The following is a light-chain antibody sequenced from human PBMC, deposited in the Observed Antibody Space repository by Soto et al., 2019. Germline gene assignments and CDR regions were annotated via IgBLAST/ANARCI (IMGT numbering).Light chain of an antibody. Sequence: EIVLTQSPATLSVSPGERATLSFRASQSVSSYLAWYQQKPGQAPRLLIYDAYNRATGIPARFSGSGSGTDFTLTISSLEPEDFAVYYCQQRSNWSFAFGQRTKVDI. CDR2: DAY. V-gene: IGKV3-11*01. CDR1: QSVSSY. J-gene: IGKJ1*01. CDR3: QQRSNWSFA.